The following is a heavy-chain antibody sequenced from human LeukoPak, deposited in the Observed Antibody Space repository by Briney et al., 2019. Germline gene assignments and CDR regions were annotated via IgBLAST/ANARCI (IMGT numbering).Heavy chain of an antibody. CDR3: ATADDSSGSD. Sequence: PGGSLRLSCAASGFTFSNYWMSWLRQAPGKGLQWVANINQDGSVKYYVESVKGRFTISRDNAKNSVYLQMNSLRAEHTAVYYCATADDSSGSDWGQGTLVTVSS. J-gene: IGHJ4*02. V-gene: IGHV3-7*01. CDR2: INQDGSVK. D-gene: IGHD3-22*01. CDR1: GFTFSNYW.